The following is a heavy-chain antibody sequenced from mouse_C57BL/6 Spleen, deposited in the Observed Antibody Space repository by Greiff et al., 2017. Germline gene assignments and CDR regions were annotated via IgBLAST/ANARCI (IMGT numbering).Heavy chain of an antibody. D-gene: IGHD2-2*01. J-gene: IGHJ2*01. V-gene: IGHV2-5*01. CDR3: AKSGVTTPYFDY. Sequence: VKLVESGPGLVQPSQSLSITCTVSGFSLTSYGVHWVRPSPGKGLEWLGVIWRGGSTDYNAAFMSRLSITKDNSKSQVFFKMNSLQADDTAIYYCAKSGVTTPYFDYWGQGTTLTVSS. CDR2: IWRGGST. CDR1: GFSLTSYG.